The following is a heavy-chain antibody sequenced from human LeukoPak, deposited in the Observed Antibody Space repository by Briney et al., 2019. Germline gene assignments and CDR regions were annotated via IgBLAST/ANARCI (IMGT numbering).Heavy chain of an antibody. J-gene: IGHJ4*02. D-gene: IGHD6-6*01. CDR2: IRGSGGST. CDR1: GFTFSSYA. Sequence: GGSLRLSCAASGFTFSSYAMSWVGQAPGKGLEWVSGIRGSGGSTYYADSVKGRFTISRDNSKNTLYLQMNSLRAEDTAVYYCAKASGQLVPNSFFDYWGQGTLVTVSS. CDR3: AKASGQLVPNSFFDY. V-gene: IGHV3-23*01.